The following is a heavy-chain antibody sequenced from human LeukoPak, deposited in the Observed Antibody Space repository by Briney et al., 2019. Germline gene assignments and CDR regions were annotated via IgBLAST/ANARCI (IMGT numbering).Heavy chain of an antibody. CDR3: AKNMNSWRDGSGLGDYFDY. V-gene: IGHV3-23*01. CDR1: GFTFSSYA. D-gene: IGHD6-19*01. CDR2: TSGSGRSI. Sequence: GGSLRLSCAASGFTFSSYAMSWVRQAPGKGLEWVSGTSGSGRSIHYADSVKGRFTISRDNSKNTLYLQMNSLRADDTAVYYCAKNMNSWRDGSGLGDYFDYWGQGTLVTVSS. J-gene: IGHJ4*02.